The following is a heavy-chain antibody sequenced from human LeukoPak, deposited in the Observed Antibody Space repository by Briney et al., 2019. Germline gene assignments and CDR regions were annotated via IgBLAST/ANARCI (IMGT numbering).Heavy chain of an antibody. Sequence: SETLSLTCSASGGSINTRSYFWGWIRQSPGKGLEWIASMYYSGTTYYNPSLKSRVTISVDTYRSQLSLKLSSVTAADTAVYYCARQRGSGWYHPHLFWGQGILVTVSS. J-gene: IGHJ4*02. D-gene: IGHD6-19*01. CDR2: MYYSGTT. CDR3: ARQRGSGWYHPHLF. CDR1: GGSINTRSYF. V-gene: IGHV4-39*01.